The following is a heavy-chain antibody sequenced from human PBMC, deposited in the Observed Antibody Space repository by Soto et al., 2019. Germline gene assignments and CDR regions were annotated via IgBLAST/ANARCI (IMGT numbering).Heavy chain of an antibody. V-gene: IGHV1-2*04. Sequence: GASVKVSCKASGYTFTGYYIHWVRQAPGRGLEWMGWINPNSGGTNYAQKFQGWVTMTRDTSISTAYMELSRLRSDDTAVYYCARGRVTMVRNYYFDYWGQGTLVTVSS. J-gene: IGHJ4*02. D-gene: IGHD3-10*01. CDR3: ARGRVTMVRNYYFDY. CDR1: GYTFTGYY. CDR2: INPNSGGT.